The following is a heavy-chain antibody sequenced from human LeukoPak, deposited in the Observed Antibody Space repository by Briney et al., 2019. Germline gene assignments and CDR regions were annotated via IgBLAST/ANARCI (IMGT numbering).Heavy chain of an antibody. D-gene: IGHD1-26*01. CDR2: MNPNSGNT. CDR3: ARFGSGSYLADY. V-gene: IGHV1-8*01. CDR1: GYTFTSYD. Sequence: GASVKVSCKASGYTFTSYDINLVRQATGQGLEWMGWMNPNSGNTGYAQKFQGRVTMTRNTSISTAYMELSSLRSEDTAVYYCARFGSGSYLADYWGQGTLVTVSS. J-gene: IGHJ4*02.